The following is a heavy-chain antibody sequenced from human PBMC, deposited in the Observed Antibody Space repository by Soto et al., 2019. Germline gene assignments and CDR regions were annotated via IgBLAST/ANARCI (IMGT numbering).Heavy chain of an antibody. CDR1: GYTFSSFG. CDR2: ISAYTGNT. V-gene: IGHV1-18*01. CDR3: ARPKDFYYYAMEV. J-gene: IGHJ6*02. Sequence: QVQLVQSGADVKKPGASVKVSCKASGYTFSSFGINWVRQAPGQGLEWMGWISAYTGNTTYAQKLQGRVTMTRDTSTSTAYMELRTLRADDTAVYYCARPKDFYYYAMEVWGQGTTVSVSS.